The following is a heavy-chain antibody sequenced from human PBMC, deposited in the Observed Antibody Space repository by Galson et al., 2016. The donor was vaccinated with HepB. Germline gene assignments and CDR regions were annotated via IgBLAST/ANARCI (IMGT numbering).Heavy chain of an antibody. V-gene: IGHV4-31*03. J-gene: IGHJ4*02. CDR2: IYHSGST. CDR3: ARYFDH. CDR1: GDSISNDGNY. Sequence: TLSLTCTVSGDSISNDGNYWSWTRQHPGKGLEFIGYIYHSGSTYYNPSLRTRVTISVDTSENQFSLKPSSVTAADTAVYYCARYFDHWSQGILVTVSS.